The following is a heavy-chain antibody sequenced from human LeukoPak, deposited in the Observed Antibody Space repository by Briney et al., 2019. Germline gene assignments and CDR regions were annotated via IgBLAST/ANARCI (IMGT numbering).Heavy chain of an antibody. D-gene: IGHD2-21*02. Sequence: QPGGSLSLSCAASGFTFSNYLMSWVRQAPGKGLEWVADIKQDATQKYYVDSVEGRFTISRDNAKNSLYLQMNSLRVEDTAVYYCARDCGSDCSQAFDIWDQGTMVTVSS. CDR1: GFTFSNYL. CDR3: ARDCGSDCSQAFDI. CDR2: IKQDATQK. J-gene: IGHJ3*02. V-gene: IGHV3-7*05.